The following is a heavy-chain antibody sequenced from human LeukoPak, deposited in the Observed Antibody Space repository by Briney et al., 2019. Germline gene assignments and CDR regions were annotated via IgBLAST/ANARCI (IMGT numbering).Heavy chain of an antibody. CDR2: SRRDGTYV. Sequence: PGGSLRLSCAASGFALSSYGMYWVRQTPAKGLEWVAYSRRDGTYVNYADSVKGRFIISRDNSKNTLGLQMNSLRVEDTALYYCASGGPTRGTLASWGQGTLVPVSS. D-gene: IGHD1-26*01. CDR3: ASGGPTRGTLAS. V-gene: IGHV3-30*02. CDR1: GFALSSYG. J-gene: IGHJ4*02.